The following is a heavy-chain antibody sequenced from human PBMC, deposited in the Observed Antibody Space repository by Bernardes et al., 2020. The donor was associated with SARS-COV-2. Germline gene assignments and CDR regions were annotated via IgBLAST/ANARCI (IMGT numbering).Heavy chain of an antibody. D-gene: IGHD2-8*02. CDR1: GYTFTGYY. CDR2: INPNSGDT. Sequence: ASMKVSCKASGYTFTGYYMHWVRQAPGQGLEWMGWINPNSGDTNYAQKFQGRVTMTSDTSISTAYMELSRLGSDDMAVYYCARDCRWCSDFWGQGTLVTVSS. CDR3: ARDCRWCSDF. V-gene: IGHV1-2*02. J-gene: IGHJ4*02.